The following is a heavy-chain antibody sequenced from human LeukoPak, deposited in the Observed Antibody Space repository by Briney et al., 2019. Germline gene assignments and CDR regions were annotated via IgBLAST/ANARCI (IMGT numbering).Heavy chain of an antibody. J-gene: IGHJ4*02. V-gene: IGHV3-48*01. CDR2: ISSSSSTI. D-gene: IGHD6-19*01. Sequence: PGGSLRLSCAASGFTFSSYSMNWVRQAPGKGLEWVSYISSSSSTIYYADSVKGRFTISRDNSKNTLYLQMNSLRVEDTALYYCAKDREAAVAGYFDYWGQGTLVTVSS. CDR3: AKDREAAVAGYFDY. CDR1: GFTFSSYS.